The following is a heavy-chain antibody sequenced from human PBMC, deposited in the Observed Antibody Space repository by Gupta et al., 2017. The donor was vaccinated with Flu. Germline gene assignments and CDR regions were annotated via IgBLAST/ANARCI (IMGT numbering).Heavy chain of an antibody. V-gene: IGHV3-9*01. J-gene: IGHJ4*02. CDR3: ARDQGATIYRSGLVSFFDY. D-gene: IGHD6-19*01. Sequence: EVQLVESGGGLVRPGTSLRLSCAASEFTVDDHAIPWVRQAPGKGLEWVSGISWNSGTIEYGDSVKGRFTISRDNAKKSLYLQMNSLRPEDTAIYYCARDQGATIYRSGLVSFFDYWGQGVLVTVSS. CDR1: EFTVDDHA. CDR2: ISWNSGTI.